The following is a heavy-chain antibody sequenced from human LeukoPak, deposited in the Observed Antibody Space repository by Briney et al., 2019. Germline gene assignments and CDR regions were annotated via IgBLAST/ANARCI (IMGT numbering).Heavy chain of an antibody. CDR3: ARDPHSTFYYFDY. Sequence: ASVKVSCTDSGGTFTDYYMHWGGQAPGQGLEGMGWINPNSGGTNYAQKFQGRVTMTRDTSISTAYMELSRLRSDYTSVYYCARDPHSTFYYFDYWGQGTLVTVSS. D-gene: IGHD2-15*01. CDR1: GGTFTDYY. J-gene: IGHJ4*02. V-gene: IGHV1-2*02. CDR2: INPNSGGT.